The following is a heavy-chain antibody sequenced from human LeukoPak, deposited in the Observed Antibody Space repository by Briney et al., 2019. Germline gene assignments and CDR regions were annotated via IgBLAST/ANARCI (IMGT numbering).Heavy chain of an antibody. V-gene: IGHV4-59*12. CDR3: ARRFPWYFDL. CDR2: IYYSGST. Sequence: PSETLSLTCTVSSGSISKYYWSWIRQSPGKGVEWIGYIYYSGSTTYNPSLKSRVTMSVDMSKNQLSLKLSSVTAADTAVYYCARRFPWYFDLWGRGTLVTVSS. J-gene: IGHJ2*01. CDR1: SGSISKYY.